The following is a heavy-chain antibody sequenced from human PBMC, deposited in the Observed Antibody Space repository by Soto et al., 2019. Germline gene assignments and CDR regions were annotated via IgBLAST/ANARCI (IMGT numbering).Heavy chain of an antibody. D-gene: IGHD2-8*02. V-gene: IGHV3-30*03. Sequence: QVQLVESGGGVVQPGRSLRLSCAASGFTFNNYDMHXXXXXXXXXXXWVAVTSYDGSNKYYADSVKGRFTISRDNSKXXXXXXXXXXXXXXXAXXYCXXXXXXXVXESFDIWGQGTMVTVSS. J-gene: IGHJ3*02. CDR3: XXXXXXXVXESFDI. CDR2: TSYDGSNK. CDR1: GFTFNNYD.